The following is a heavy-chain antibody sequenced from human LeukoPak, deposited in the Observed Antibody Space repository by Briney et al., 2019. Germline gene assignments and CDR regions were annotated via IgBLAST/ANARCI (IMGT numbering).Heavy chain of an antibody. J-gene: IGHJ4*02. CDR2: IKQDGSEK. CDR3: ARDKSYGDSTDY. D-gene: IGHD4-17*01. Sequence: GGSLRLSCAASGFTVSSNNMNWVRQAPGKGLEWVANIKQDGSEKYYVDSVKGRFTISRDNAKKSLYLQMNSLRAEDTAVYYCARDKSYGDSTDYWGQGTLVTVSS. CDR1: GFTVSSNN. V-gene: IGHV3-7*01.